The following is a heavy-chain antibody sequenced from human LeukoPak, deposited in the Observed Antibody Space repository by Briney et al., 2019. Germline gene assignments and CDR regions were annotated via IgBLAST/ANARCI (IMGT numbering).Heavy chain of an antibody. CDR1: GYTFTGYY. Sequence: GASVKVPCKASGYTFTGYYMHWVRQAPGQGLEWMGWINPNSGGTNYAQKFQGRVTMTRDTSISTAYMELSRLRSDDTAVYYCARVPYHYYGSGSYTFWDYWGQGTLVTVSS. V-gene: IGHV1-2*02. CDR3: ARVPYHYYGSGSYTFWDY. J-gene: IGHJ4*02. D-gene: IGHD3-10*01. CDR2: INPNSGGT.